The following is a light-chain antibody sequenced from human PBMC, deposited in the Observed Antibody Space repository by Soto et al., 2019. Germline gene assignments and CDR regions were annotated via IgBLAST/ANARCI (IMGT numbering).Light chain of an antibody. Sequence: DIEVTQSPSSLSASVGDRVTITCRASQSITRYLNWYQQKPGKAPKLLIYAASSLQTGVPSRFSGGGSGTDFPLTISSLQPEDFATYYCQQSLGNPRTFGGGTKVDIK. J-gene: IGKJ4*01. CDR1: QSITRY. CDR3: QQSLGNPRT. V-gene: IGKV1-39*01. CDR2: AAS.